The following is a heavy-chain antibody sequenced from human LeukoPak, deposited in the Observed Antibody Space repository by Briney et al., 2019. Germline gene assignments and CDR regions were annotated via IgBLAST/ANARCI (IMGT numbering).Heavy chain of an antibody. V-gene: IGHV1-69*06. CDR3: ARAHYGDYEAWIDWFDP. Sequence: SVKLSCKASGGTFSSYAISWVRQAPGQGLEWMGGIIPIFGTANYAQKFQGRVTITADKSTSTAYMELSSLRSEDTAVYYCARAHYGDYEAWIDWFDPWGQGTLVTVSS. D-gene: IGHD4-17*01. CDR1: GGTFSSYA. CDR2: IIPIFGTA. J-gene: IGHJ5*02.